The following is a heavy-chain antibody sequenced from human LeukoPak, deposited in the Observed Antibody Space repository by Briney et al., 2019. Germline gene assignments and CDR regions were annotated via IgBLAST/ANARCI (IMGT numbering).Heavy chain of an antibody. Sequence: GGSLRLSCAASGFTFSSYWMVWVGQRPEKGLLWVSHIVSDGSGTSYADSVKGRFTISRDNAKDTLYLQMDSLRTEDTAVYYCARGAYNSSPDYWGQGALVTVSS. CDR3: ARGAYNSSPDY. CDR2: IVSDGSGT. V-gene: IGHV3-74*01. CDR1: GFTFSSYW. D-gene: IGHD6-6*01. J-gene: IGHJ4*02.